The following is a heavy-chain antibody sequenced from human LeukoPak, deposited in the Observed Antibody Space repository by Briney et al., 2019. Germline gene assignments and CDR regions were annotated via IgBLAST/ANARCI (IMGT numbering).Heavy chain of an antibody. CDR3: ARAYSSSWYDVGYYYGMDV. J-gene: IGHJ6*02. D-gene: IGHD6-13*01. Sequence: SETLSLTCAVYGGSFSGYYWSWIRQPPGKGLEWIGEINHSGSTNYNPSLKSRVTISVDTSKNQFSLKLSSVTAADTAVYYRARAYSSSWYDVGYYYGMDVWGQGTTVTVSS. V-gene: IGHV4-34*01. CDR1: GGSFSGYY. CDR2: INHSGST.